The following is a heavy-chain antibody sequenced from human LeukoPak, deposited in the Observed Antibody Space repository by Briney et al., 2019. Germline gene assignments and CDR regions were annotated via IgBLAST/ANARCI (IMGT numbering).Heavy chain of an antibody. CDR2: IYPGDSDT. Sequence: GESLKISCKGSGYSFTSYWIGWVRQMPGKGLEWMGIIYPGDSDTRYSPSFQGQVTISADKSISTAYLQWSSLKASDTAMYYCARQDDILTGYYPFDYWGQGTLVTVSS. J-gene: IGHJ4*02. D-gene: IGHD3-9*01. CDR3: ARQDDILTGYYPFDY. V-gene: IGHV5-51*01. CDR1: GYSFTSYW.